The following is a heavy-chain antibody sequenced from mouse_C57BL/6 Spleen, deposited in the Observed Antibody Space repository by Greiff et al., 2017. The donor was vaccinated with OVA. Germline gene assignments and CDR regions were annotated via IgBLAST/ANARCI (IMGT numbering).Heavy chain of an antibody. J-gene: IGHJ3*01. CDR1: GYTLTSYW. CDR2: INPSNGGP. Sequence: QVQLQQPGTELVKPGASVKLSCKASGYTLTSYWMHWVKPRPGQGLEWIGNINPSNGGPNYNEKFKSQATLTVDKSSSTAYMQLSSLTSEDSAVYYCARSGNYGAGFAYWGQGTLVTVSA. CDR3: ARSGNYGAGFAY. V-gene: IGHV1-53*01. D-gene: IGHD2-1*01.